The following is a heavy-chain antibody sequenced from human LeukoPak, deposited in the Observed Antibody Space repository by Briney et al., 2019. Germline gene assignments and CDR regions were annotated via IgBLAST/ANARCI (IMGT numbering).Heavy chain of an antibody. CDR3: AREYRAVAARYWAFDI. J-gene: IGHJ3*02. D-gene: IGHD6-19*01. V-gene: IGHV3-48*03. CDR1: EFTFSRYE. Sequence: GGSLRLSCAASEFTFSRYEMNWVRQAPGKGLEWVSYISSSGSIIYYADSVKGRFTISRDNAKNSLYLQMNSLRAEDTAVYYCAREYRAVAARYWAFDIWGQGTMDTVSS. CDR2: ISSSGSII.